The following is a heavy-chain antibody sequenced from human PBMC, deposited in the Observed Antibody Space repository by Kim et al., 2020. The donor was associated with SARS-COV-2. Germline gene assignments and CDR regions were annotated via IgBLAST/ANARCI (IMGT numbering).Heavy chain of an antibody. J-gene: IGHJ4*02. CDR3: ARYFGLDYGDYDIDY. CDR2: IYYSGST. D-gene: IGHD4-17*01. Sequence: SETLSLTCTVSGGSISSSSYYWGWIRQPPGKGLEWIGSIYYSGSTYYNPSLKSRVTISVDTSKNQFSLKLSSVTAADTAVYYCARYFGLDYGDYDIDYWGQGTLVTVSS. CDR1: GGSISSSSYY. V-gene: IGHV4-39*07.